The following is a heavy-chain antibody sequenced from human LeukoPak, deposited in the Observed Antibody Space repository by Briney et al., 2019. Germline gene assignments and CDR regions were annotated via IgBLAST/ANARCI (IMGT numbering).Heavy chain of an antibody. V-gene: IGHV1-2*02. Sequence: ASVKVSCKASGYTFTGYYMHWVRQAPGQGLEWMGWINPNSGGTNYAQKFQGRVTMTTDTSTSTAYMELRSLRSDDTAVYYCATSVDGLVTVRTYFELWGQGTPVTVSS. CDR3: ATSVDGLVTVRTYFEL. CDR1: GYTFTGYY. CDR2: INPNSGGT. J-gene: IGHJ4*02. D-gene: IGHD4-23*01.